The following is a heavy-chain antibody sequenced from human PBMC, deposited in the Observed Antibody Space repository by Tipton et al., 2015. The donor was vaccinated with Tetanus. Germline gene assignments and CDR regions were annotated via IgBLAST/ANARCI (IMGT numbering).Heavy chain of an antibody. CDR1: GYTFTGYY. CDR2: INPNSGGT. Sequence: QLVQSGAEVKKPGASVKVSCKASGYTFTGYYMHWVRQAPGQGLEWMGWINPNSGGTNYAQKFQGRVTMTRDTSISTAYMELSRLRSDDTAVYYWARQSGSYESGPEVDFDYWGQGTLVTVSS. J-gene: IGHJ4*02. D-gene: IGHD3-10*01. CDR3: ARQSGSYESGPEVDFDY. V-gene: IGHV1-2*02.